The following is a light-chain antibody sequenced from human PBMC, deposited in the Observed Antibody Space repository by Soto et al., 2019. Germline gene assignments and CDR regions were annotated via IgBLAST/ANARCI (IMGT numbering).Light chain of an antibody. Sequence: DIQMTQSPSSLSASLGDSVTITCLASQNIITYLNWYQQKPVKAPKLRIYAASRLQGAVPSTFGGSGSGTEFTRTISSLQREEVATYFCQQGYSTPRTFGQGTNVEI. CDR1: QNIITY. CDR3: QQGYSTPRT. CDR2: AAS. V-gene: IGKV1-39*01. J-gene: IGKJ1*01.